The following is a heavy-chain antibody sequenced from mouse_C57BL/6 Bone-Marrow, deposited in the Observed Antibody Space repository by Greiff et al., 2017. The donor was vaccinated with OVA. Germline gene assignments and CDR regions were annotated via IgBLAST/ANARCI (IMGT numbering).Heavy chain of an antibody. CDR3: ARHRPGSSGYFDV. D-gene: IGHD1-1*01. V-gene: IGHV5-12*01. Sequence: EVQLVESGGGLVQPGGSLKLSCAASGFTFSDYYMYWVRQTPEKRLEWVAYISNGGGSTYYPDTVKGRFTISRDNAKNTLYLQMSRLKSEDTAMYYCARHRPGSSGYFDVWGTGTTVTVSS. CDR1: GFTFSDYY. J-gene: IGHJ1*03. CDR2: ISNGGGST.